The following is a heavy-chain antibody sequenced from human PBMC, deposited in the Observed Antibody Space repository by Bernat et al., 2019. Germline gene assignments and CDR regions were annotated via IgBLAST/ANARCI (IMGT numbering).Heavy chain of an antibody. CDR2: ISHDSSQT. J-gene: IGHJ4*02. Sequence: QLVESGGGVIQPGGSLRLSCAPSGFIFDDYVMHWVRQAPGMGLEWISRISHDSSQTSYADSVKGRFTISRDNSKKSLFLQMHSLRVEDTAFYYCVRDINWAFDFWGRGTLVTVSS. CDR3: VRDINWAFDF. CDR1: GFIFDDYV. V-gene: IGHV3-43*02. D-gene: IGHD1-1*01.